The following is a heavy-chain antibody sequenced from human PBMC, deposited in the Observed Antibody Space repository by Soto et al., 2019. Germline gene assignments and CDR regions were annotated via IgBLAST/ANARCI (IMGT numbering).Heavy chain of an antibody. CDR1: GGSISSRTYY. V-gene: IGHV4-39*01. J-gene: IGHJ4*02. D-gene: IGHD4-17*01. Sequence: QLQLQESGPGLVKPSETLSLTCTVSGGSISSRTYYWGWIHQPPGKGLEWIGSIYYSGSTYYNPSLKSRVTISVDTSKNQFSLKLSSVTAADTAVYYCARHLGTVTPDYWGQGTLVTVSS. CDR3: ARHLGTVTPDY. CDR2: IYYSGST.